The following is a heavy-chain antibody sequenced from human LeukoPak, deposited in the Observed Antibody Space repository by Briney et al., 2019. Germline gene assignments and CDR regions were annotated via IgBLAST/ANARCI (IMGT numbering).Heavy chain of an antibody. J-gene: IGHJ5*02. CDR3: ARSARSSSWDNWFDP. Sequence: ASVKVSCKASGGAFSSYAISWVRQAPGQGLEWMGGIIPIFGTANYAQKFQGRVTITTDESTSTAYMELSSLRSEDTAVYYCARSARSSSWDNWFDPWGQGTLVTVSS. CDR1: GGAFSSYA. V-gene: IGHV1-69*05. D-gene: IGHD6-13*01. CDR2: IIPIFGTA.